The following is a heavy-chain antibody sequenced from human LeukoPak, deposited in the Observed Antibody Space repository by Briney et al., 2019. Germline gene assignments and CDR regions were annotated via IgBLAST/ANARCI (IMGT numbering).Heavy chain of an antibody. V-gene: IGHV3-30*02. CDR3: AKDRLVGRGVYFDY. Sequence: TGGSLRLSCAASGFTFSSYGMHWVRQAPGKGLEWVALIRYDGSNKYYADSVKGRFTISRDNSKNTLYLQMNSLRAEDTAVYYCAKDRLVGRGVYFDYWGQGTLVTVSS. D-gene: IGHD1-26*01. CDR1: GFTFSSYG. CDR2: IRYDGSNK. J-gene: IGHJ4*02.